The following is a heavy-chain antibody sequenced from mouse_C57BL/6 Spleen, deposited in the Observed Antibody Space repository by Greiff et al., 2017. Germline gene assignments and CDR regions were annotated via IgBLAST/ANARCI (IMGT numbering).Heavy chain of an antibody. J-gene: IGHJ2*01. CDR1: GFTFTDYY. Sequence: EVKLVESGGGLVQPGGSLSLSCAASGFTFTDYYMSWVRQPPGKALEWLGFISNKANGYTTAYHASVKGRFTISRDNSQRVLYLQMNALRAEDSATYYCARPSHYYGSSYDFDYWGQGTTLTVSS. CDR2: ISNKANGYTT. V-gene: IGHV7-3*01. D-gene: IGHD1-1*01. CDR3: ARPSHYYGSSYDFDY.